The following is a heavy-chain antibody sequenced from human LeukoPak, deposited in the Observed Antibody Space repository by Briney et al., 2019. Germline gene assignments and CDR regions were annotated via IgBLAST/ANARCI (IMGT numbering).Heavy chain of an antibody. V-gene: IGHV1-46*01. CDR2: VNPSGGST. Sequence: ASVKVSCKASGYTFTSYYMHWVRQAPGQGLEWMGIVNPSGGSTSYAQKFQGRVTMTRDMSTSTVYMELSSLRSEDTAVYYCAREGDRGHSGYGSAEFDPWGQGTLVTVSS. D-gene: IGHD5-12*01. CDR1: GYTFTSYY. J-gene: IGHJ5*02. CDR3: AREGDRGHSGYGSAEFDP.